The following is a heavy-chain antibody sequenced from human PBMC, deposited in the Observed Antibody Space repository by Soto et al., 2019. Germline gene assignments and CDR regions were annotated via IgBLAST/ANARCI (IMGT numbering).Heavy chain of an antibody. J-gene: IGHJ6*03. CDR3: ARGRNFWSGYYGYYYMDV. D-gene: IGHD3-3*01. Sequence: QVQLVQSGAEVKKPGASVEVSCKASGYTFTSYDINWVRQATGQGLEWMGWMNPNSGNTGYAQKFQGRVTMTRNTSISTAYMELSSLRSEDTAVYYCARGRNFWSGYYGYYYMDVWGKGTTVTVSS. CDR2: MNPNSGNT. V-gene: IGHV1-8*01. CDR1: GYTFTSYD.